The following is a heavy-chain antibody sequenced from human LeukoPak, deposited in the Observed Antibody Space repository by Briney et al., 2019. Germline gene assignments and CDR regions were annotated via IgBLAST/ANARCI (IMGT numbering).Heavy chain of an antibody. Sequence: GGSLRLSCAASGFTFSNAWMNWVRQAPGKGLEWVGRIKSKTDGGTTDYAAPVKGRFTISRDDSKNTLYLQMNSLKTEDTAVYYCTTDFGILTGYYDYWGQGTQVTVSS. CDR1: GFTFSNAW. CDR3: TTDFGILTGYYDY. J-gene: IGHJ4*02. D-gene: IGHD3-9*01. CDR2: IKSKTDGGTT. V-gene: IGHV3-15*07.